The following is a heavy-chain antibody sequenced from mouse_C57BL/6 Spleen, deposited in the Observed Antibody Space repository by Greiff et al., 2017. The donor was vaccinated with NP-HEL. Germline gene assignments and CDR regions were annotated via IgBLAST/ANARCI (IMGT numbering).Heavy chain of an antibody. Sequence: EVQRVESGGGLVKPGGSLKLSCAASGFTFSSYAMSWVRQTPEKRLEWVATISDGGSYTYYPDNVKGRFTISRDNAKNNLYLQMSQLKSEDTAMYYCAREGTGVLVAYWGQGTLVTVSA. D-gene: IGHD4-1*01. CDR1: GFTFSSYA. CDR3: AREGTGVLVAY. V-gene: IGHV5-4*01. CDR2: ISDGGSYT. J-gene: IGHJ3*01.